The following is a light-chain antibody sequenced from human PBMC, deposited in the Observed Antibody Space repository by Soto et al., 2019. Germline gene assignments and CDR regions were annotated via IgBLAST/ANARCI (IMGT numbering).Light chain of an antibody. CDR2: GAS. V-gene: IGKV1-39*01. CDR3: QRSYSSPPWT. CDR1: QSISIF. Sequence: DIQMTQSPSTLSASVGDRVTITCRASQSISIFLNWYQQKPGKAPKLLIYGASTLHGGVPSRFSGSGSGTDFTLTISRLQPEDFATYFCQRSYSSPPWTFGQGTKVDIK. J-gene: IGKJ1*01.